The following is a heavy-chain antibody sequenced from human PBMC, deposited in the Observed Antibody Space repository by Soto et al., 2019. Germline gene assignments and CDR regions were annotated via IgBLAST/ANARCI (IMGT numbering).Heavy chain of an antibody. D-gene: IGHD3-22*01. CDR1: GGSISSSSYY. J-gene: IGHJ4*02. CDR3: ARQSGVVTYYFDY. V-gene: IGHV4-39*01. CDR2: IYYSGST. Sequence: QLQLQESGPGLVKPSETLSLTCTVSGGSISSSSYYWGWIRQPPGKGLEWIGSIYYSGSTYYNPSLTGRVTISVDTSKNQFSLKLSSVTAADTAVYYCARQSGVVTYYFDYWGQGTLVTVSS.